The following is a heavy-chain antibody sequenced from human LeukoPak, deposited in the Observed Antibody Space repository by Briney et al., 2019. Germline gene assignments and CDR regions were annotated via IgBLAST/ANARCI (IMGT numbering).Heavy chain of an antibody. V-gene: IGHV3-23*01. CDR1: GFTFSSYG. CDR3: AKEGHYYGSGSYYTY. Sequence: GGSLRLSCAASGFTFSSYGMSWVRQAPGKGLEWVSAISGSGGSTYYADSVKGRFTISRDNSKNTLYLQMNSLRAEDTAVYYCAKEGHYYGSGSYYTYWGQGTLVTVSS. J-gene: IGHJ4*02. D-gene: IGHD3-10*01. CDR2: ISGSGGST.